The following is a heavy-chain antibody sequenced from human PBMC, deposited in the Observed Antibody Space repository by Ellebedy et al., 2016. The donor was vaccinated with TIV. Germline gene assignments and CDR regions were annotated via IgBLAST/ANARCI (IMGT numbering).Heavy chain of an antibody. Sequence: SETLSLTXTVSGGSISSYYWSWIRQPPGKGLEWIGYIYYSGSTNYNPSLKSRVTISVDTSKNQFSLKLSSVTAADTAVYYCARVYSGYENVDYWGQGTLVTVSS. D-gene: IGHD5-12*01. CDR2: IYYSGST. CDR3: ARVYSGYENVDY. CDR1: GGSISSYY. V-gene: IGHV4-59*01. J-gene: IGHJ4*02.